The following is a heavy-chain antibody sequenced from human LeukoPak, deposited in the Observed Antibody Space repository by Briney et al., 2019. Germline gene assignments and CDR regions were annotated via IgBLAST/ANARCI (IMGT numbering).Heavy chain of an antibody. J-gene: IGHJ4*02. Sequence: GGSLRLSCAASGFTFSSYSMNWVRQAPGKGLEWVSSISSSSSYIYYADSVKGRFTISRDNAKNSLYLQMNSLRAEDTAVYYCAKDTLWFGELFQRGYYFDYWGQGTLVTVSS. CDR2: ISSSSSYI. D-gene: IGHD3-10*01. CDR3: AKDTLWFGELFQRGYYFDY. CDR1: GFTFSSYS. V-gene: IGHV3-21*04.